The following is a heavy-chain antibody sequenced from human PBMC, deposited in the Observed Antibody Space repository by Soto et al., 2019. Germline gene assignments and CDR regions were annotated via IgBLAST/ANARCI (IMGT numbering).Heavy chain of an antibody. CDR3: ARDLGWERFQY. V-gene: IGHV1-18*01. CDR1: GYTFTSYA. Sequence: GASVKVSCKASGYTFTSYAMHWVRQAPGQGLEWMGWISPYNGNTNYAQKLQGRVTMTTDTSTSTAYMELRSLRSDDTAVYYCARDLGWERFQYWGQGTLVTVSS. J-gene: IGHJ1*01. D-gene: IGHD1-26*01. CDR2: ISPYNGNT.